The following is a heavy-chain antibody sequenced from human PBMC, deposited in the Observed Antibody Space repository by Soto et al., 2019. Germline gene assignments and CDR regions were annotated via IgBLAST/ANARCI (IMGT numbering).Heavy chain of an antibody. D-gene: IGHD3-16*01. CDR2: IYYSGST. V-gene: IGHV4-59*01. J-gene: IGHJ6*02. CDR3: ARRVWDYYGMDV. CDR1: GGSISSYY. Sequence: PSETLSLTCTVSGGSISSYYWSWIRQPPGKGLEWIGYIYYSGSTNYNPSLKSRVTISVDTSKNQFSLKLSSVTAADTAGYYCARRVWDYYGMDVWGQWTTVTVSS.